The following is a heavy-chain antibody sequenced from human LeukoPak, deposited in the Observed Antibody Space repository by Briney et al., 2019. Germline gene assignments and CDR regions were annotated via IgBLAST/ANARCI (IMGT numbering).Heavy chain of an antibody. V-gene: IGHV3-9*01. CDR3: AKDEAAALLWFYFDY. J-gene: IGHJ4*02. D-gene: IGHD6-13*01. CDR1: GFTFDDYA. Sequence: SLRLSCAASGFTFDDYAMHWVRQAPGKGLEWVSGISWNSGSIGYADSVKGRFTISRDNAKNSLYLQMNSLRAEDTALYYCAKDEAAALLWFYFDYWGQGTLVTVSS. CDR2: ISWNSGSI.